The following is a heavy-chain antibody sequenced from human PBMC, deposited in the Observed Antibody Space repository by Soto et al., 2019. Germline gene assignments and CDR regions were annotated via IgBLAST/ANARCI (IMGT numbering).Heavy chain of an antibody. CDR1: GGSISSYY. V-gene: IGHV4-59*01. D-gene: IGHD3-10*01. CDR2: IYYSGST. J-gene: IGHJ4*02. CDR3: ARDRQYYYGSGTD. Sequence: SETLSLTCTVSGGSISSYYWSWIRQPPGKGLEWIGYIYYSGSTNYNPSLKSRVTISVDTSKNQFSLKLSSVTAADTAVYYCARDRQYYYGSGTDWGQGTLVTVSS.